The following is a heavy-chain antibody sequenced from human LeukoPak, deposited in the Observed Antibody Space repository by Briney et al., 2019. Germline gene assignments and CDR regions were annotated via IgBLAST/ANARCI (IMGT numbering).Heavy chain of an antibody. CDR3: ARVSYDASGVIGLMYV. D-gene: IGHD3-22*01. J-gene: IGHJ6*02. Sequence: GGSLRLSCAASGFLFSDCTMSWLRQAPGEGLQWVSAITPNGGFATYAESVKGRFIISRDNSRNTLYLQMNSLRAEDTAVYYCARVSYDASGVIGLMYVWGQGTTVTVSS. CDR2: ITPNGGFA. V-gene: IGHV3-23*01. CDR1: GFLFSDCT.